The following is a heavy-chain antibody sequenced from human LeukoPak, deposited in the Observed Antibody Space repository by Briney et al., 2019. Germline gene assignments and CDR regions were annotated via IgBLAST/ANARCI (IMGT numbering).Heavy chain of an antibody. D-gene: IGHD2-15*01. CDR1: RYTFTSYC. Sequence: PSVQVSCTASRYTFTSYCTHWVRQAPGQGLEWMGIINPSGGSTSYAQKFQGRVTMTRDTSTSTVYMELSSLRSEDTAVYYCARAKAGDAPHEDKFDYWGPGTMVTVSS. CDR3: ARAKAGDAPHEDKFDY. V-gene: IGHV1-46*01. J-gene: IGHJ4*03. CDR2: INPSGGST.